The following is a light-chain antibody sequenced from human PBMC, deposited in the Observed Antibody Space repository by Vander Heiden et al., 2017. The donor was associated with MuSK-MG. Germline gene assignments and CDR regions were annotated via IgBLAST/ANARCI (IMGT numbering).Light chain of an antibody. J-gene: IGKJ5*01. CDR3: QQTYSTPPIT. Sequence: QLTQTPSSLSASVGDRVIITCRASQRISRYLNWYQQKPGKAPKLLIYEASSLQSGVPSRIGGSGLGTDFTLTITNLQPDDFATYYCQQTYSTPPITFGQGTRLEIK. V-gene: IGKV1-39*01. CDR1: QRISRY. CDR2: EAS.